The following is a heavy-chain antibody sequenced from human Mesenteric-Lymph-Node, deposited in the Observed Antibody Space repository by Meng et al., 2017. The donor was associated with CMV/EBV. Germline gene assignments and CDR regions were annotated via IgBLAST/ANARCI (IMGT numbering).Heavy chain of an antibody. D-gene: IGHD3-22*01. CDR3: AKDPFFSSGYYRDLFDP. CDR2: ISGSGSST. Sequence: GGSLRLSCAASGFTFSSYALSWVRQAPGKGLEWVSAISGSGSSTYHADSVKGRFTISRDNSKNTLYLQINSLRAEDTAVYYCAKDPFFSSGYYRDLFDPWGRGTLVTVSS. CDR1: GFTFSSYA. V-gene: IGHV3-23*01. J-gene: IGHJ5*02.